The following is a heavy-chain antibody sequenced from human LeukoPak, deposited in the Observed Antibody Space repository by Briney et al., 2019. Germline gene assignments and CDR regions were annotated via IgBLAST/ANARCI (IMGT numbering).Heavy chain of an antibody. Sequence: GGSLRLSCAASGFTFSPYFMNWVRQAPGKGLEWVSYISCSSSTIYYADSVKGRFTISRDNAKNSLYLQMNSLRDEDTAVYYCARDGTYGDYNYYYGLDVWGQGTPVTV. CDR1: GFTFSPYF. CDR2: ISCSSSTI. CDR3: ARDGTYGDYNYYYGLDV. V-gene: IGHV3-48*02. J-gene: IGHJ6*02. D-gene: IGHD4-17*01.